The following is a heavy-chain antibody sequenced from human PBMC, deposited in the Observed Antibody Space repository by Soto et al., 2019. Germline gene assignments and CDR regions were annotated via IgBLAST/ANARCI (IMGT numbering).Heavy chain of an antibody. V-gene: IGHV3-30*18. J-gene: IGHJ5*01. CDR3: AKDRGPYYDFWSGLRGFDS. CDR2: ISHDGTKR. Sequence: AGGSLRLSCAASGFTFSTHGMHWVRQAPGKGPEWVAVISHDGTKRYYVESVEGRFSISRDNSKSIVHLQMYNVRTGHTAVYYCAKDRGPYYDFWSGLRGFDSWGQGTLVTVSS. D-gene: IGHD3-3*01. CDR1: GFTFSTHG.